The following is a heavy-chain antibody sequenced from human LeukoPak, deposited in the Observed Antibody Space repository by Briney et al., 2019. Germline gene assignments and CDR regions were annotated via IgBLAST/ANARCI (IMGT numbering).Heavy chain of an antibody. CDR1: GGSISSSSYY. CDR3: ARGTRAWYYFDY. Sequence: SQTLPLTCTVSGGSISSSSYYWSWIRQPAGKGLEWIGHIYTRGSTNYNPSLKSRVTISVDTSKNQSSLKLSSVSAADTAVYYCARGTRAWYYFDYWGQGSLVTVSS. V-gene: IGHV4-61*09. J-gene: IGHJ4*02. D-gene: IGHD2-8*02. CDR2: IYTRGST.